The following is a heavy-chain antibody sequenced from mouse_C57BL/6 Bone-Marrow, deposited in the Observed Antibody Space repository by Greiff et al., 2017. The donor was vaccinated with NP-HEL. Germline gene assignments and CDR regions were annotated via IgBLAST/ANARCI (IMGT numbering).Heavy chain of an antibody. CDR3: ARRDYGYGAGAMDY. D-gene: IGHD2-2*01. CDR1: GYTFTNYW. Sequence: VKVVESGAELVRPGTSVKMSCKASGYTFTNYWIGWAKQRPGHGLEWIGDIYPGGGYTNYNEKFKGKATLTADKSSSTAYMQFSSLTSEDSAIYYCARRDYGYGAGAMDYWGQGTSVTVSS. J-gene: IGHJ4*01. V-gene: IGHV1-63*01. CDR2: IYPGGGYT.